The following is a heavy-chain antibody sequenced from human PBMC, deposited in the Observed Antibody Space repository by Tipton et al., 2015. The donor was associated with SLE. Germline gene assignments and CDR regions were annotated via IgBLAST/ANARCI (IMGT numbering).Heavy chain of an antibody. CDR2: IHHGGST. CDR3: ARGQYKRDY. D-gene: IGHD1-1*01. V-gene: IGHV4-34*01. J-gene: IGHJ4*02. Sequence: LTCAVYGGSFTTYYWTWLRQPPGKGLEWIGEIHHGGSTYYNPSLKSRVTLSVDTSKNQFSLNLRSVTAADTAVYYCARGQYKRDYWGQGTLVTVSS. CDR1: GGSFTTYY.